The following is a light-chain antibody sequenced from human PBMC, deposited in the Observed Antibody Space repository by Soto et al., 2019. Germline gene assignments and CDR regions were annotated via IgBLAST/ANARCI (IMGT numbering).Light chain of an antibody. CDR3: QQYGSSPLT. CDR2: GAS. CDR1: QSVSSSY. V-gene: IGKV3-20*01. Sequence: EIGLTQSPGTLSLSPGERATLSCRASQSVSSSYLAWYQQKPGQPPRLLIYGASTRATGIPARFSGSGSGTDFTLTISRLEPEDFAVCYCQQYGSSPLTFGGGTKVDIK. J-gene: IGKJ4*01.